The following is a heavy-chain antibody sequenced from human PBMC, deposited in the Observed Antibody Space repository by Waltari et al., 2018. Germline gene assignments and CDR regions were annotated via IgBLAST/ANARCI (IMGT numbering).Heavy chain of an antibody. CDR3: ARDLLSSVRGNAFDI. CDR1: GFTFSSYG. J-gene: IGHJ3*02. V-gene: IGHV3-33*01. CDR2: IWYDGIKK. D-gene: IGHD3-10*01. Sequence: QVQLVESGGGVVQPGRSLRLSCAASGFTFSSYGMHWVRQAPGKGLEWVAVIWYDGIKKYYADSVKGRFTISRDNSKNTLYLQMNSLRAEDTAVYYCARDLLSSVRGNAFDIWGQGTMVTVSS.